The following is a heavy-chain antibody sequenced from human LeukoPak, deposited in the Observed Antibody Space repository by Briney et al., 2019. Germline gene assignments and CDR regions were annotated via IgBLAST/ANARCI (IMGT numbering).Heavy chain of an antibody. CDR1: GGSISSSSYY. Sequence: PSETLSLTCTVSGGSISSSSYYWSWIRQPPGKGLEWIGSIYYSGSTYYNPSLKSRVTISVDTSKNQFSLKLSSVTAADTAVYYCARHGGNYDILTGSPPDYWGQGTLVTVSS. J-gene: IGHJ4*02. D-gene: IGHD3-9*01. CDR2: IYYSGST. V-gene: IGHV4-39*01. CDR3: ARHGGNYDILTGSPPDY.